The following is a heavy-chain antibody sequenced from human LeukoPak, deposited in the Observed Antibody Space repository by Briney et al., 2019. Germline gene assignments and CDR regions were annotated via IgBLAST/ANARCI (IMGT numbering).Heavy chain of an antibody. CDR3: ARLMPRPQDAFDI. Sequence: PSETLSLTCTVSGGSISSYYWSWIRQVPGKGLEWIGNIYYSGSTYYNPSLKSRVTISVDTSKNQFSLKLASVTAADTAVYYCARLMPRPQDAFDIWGQGTVVTVSS. CDR1: GGSISSYY. J-gene: IGHJ3*02. CDR2: IYYSGST. D-gene: IGHD2-2*01. V-gene: IGHV4-59*08.